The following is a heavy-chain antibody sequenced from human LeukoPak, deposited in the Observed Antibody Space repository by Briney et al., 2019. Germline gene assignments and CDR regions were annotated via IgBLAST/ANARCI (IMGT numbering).Heavy chain of an antibody. CDR1: GGSISSYY. CDR3: ARETRTTATTRGLWYFDL. J-gene: IGHJ2*01. D-gene: IGHD4-17*01. V-gene: IGHV4-59*01. Sequence: SETLSLTCTVSGGSISSYYWSWIRQPPGKGLEWIGYIYYSGSTNYNPSLKSRVTISVDTSKNQFSLKLSSVTAADTAVYYCARETRTTATTRGLWYFDLWGRGTLVTVSS. CDR2: IYYSGST.